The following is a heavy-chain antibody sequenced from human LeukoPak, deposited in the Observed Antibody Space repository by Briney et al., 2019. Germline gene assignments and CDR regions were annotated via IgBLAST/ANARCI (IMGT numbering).Heavy chain of an antibody. CDR2: IYSGGST. CDR1: GFTVSSNY. CDR3: ASSGRWELLDYYYGMDV. D-gene: IGHD1-26*01. J-gene: IGHJ6*02. V-gene: IGHV3-53*01. Sequence: GGSLRLSCAASGFTVSSNYMSWVRQAPGKGLEWVSVIYSGGSTYYADSVKGRFTISRDNSKNTLYLQMNSLRAEDTAVYYCASSGRWELLDYYYGMDVWGQGTTVTVSS.